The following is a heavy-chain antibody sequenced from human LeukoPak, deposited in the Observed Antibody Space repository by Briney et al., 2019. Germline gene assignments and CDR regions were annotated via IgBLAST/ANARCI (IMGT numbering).Heavy chain of an antibody. CDR1: GYTFTGYY. D-gene: IGHD6-13*01. Sequence: ASVKVSCKASGYTFTGYYMHWVRQAPGQGLEWMGRINPNSGGTNYAQKFQGRVTMTRDTSISTAYMELSRLRSDDTAVYYCASEQPLRVGYFVYWGQGTLLTVSS. CDR3: ASEQPLRVGYFVY. J-gene: IGHJ4*02. V-gene: IGHV1-2*06. CDR2: INPNSGGT.